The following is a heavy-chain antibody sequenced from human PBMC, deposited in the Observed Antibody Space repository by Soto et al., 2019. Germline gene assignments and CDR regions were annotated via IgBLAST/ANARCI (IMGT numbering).Heavy chain of an antibody. J-gene: IGHJ5*02. CDR3: AREREYGSSWYAGGWFDP. D-gene: IGHD6-13*01. CDR1: GGTFSSYA. Sequence: QVQLVQSGAAVKKPGSSVKVSCKASGGTFSSYAISWVRQAPGQGLEWMGGIIPIFGTANYAQKFQGRVTITADESTSTAYMELSSLRSEDTAVYYCAREREYGSSWYAGGWFDPWGQGTLVTVSS. V-gene: IGHV1-69*01. CDR2: IIPIFGTA.